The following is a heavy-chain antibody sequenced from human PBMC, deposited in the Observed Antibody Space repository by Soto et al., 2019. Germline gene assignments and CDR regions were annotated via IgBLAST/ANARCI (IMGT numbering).Heavy chain of an antibody. D-gene: IGHD2-2*01. CDR2: IWYDGSNK. V-gene: IGHV3-33*01. Sequence: QVQLVESGGGVVQPGRSLRLSCAASGFTFSSYGMHWVRQAPGKGLEWVAVIWYDGSNKYYADSVKGRFTISRDNSKNTLYLQMNSLRAEDTAVYYCASVVQAENYGMDVWGQGTTVTVSS. CDR1: GFTFSSYG. CDR3: ASVVQAENYGMDV. J-gene: IGHJ6*02.